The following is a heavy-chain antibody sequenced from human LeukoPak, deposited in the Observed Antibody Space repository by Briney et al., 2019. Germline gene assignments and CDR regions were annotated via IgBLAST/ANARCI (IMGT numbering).Heavy chain of an antibody. Sequence: GGSLRLSCTASGFTFGDYAMSWVRQAPGKGLEWVGFIRSKAYGGTTEYAASVKGRFTISRDDSKSIAYLQMNSLKTEDTAVYYCTRDRVRYSGSYYWFDPWGQGTLVTVSS. D-gene: IGHD1-26*01. CDR3: TRDRVRYSGSYYWFDP. V-gene: IGHV3-49*04. CDR2: IRSKAYGGTT. J-gene: IGHJ5*02. CDR1: GFTFGDYA.